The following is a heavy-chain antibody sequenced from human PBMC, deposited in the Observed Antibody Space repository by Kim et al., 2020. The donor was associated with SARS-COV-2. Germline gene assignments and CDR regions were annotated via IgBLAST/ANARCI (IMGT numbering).Heavy chain of an antibody. CDR1: GFTFSSYG. J-gene: IGHJ6*02. Sequence: GGSLRLSCAASGFTFSSYGMHWVRQAPGKGLAWVAVIWYDGSNKYYADSVKGRFTISRDNSKNTLYLQMNSLRAEDTAVYYCARDLRLSHYYYGMDVWGQGTTVTVSS. CDR3: ARDLRLSHYYYGMDV. CDR2: IWYDGSNK. V-gene: IGHV3-33*01.